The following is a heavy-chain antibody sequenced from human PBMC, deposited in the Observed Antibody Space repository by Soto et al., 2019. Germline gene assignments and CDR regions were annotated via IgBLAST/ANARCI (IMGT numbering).Heavy chain of an antibody. D-gene: IGHD2-2*01. Sequence: ASVKVSCKASGYTFTSYDINWVRQATGQGLGWMGWMNPNSGNTGYAQKFQGRVTMTRNTSISTAYTELSSLRSEDTAVYYCASFDPYQLPRSWDYYYGMDVWGQGTTVTAP. CDR1: GYTFTSYD. J-gene: IGHJ6*02. CDR3: ASFDPYQLPRSWDYYYGMDV. V-gene: IGHV1-8*01. CDR2: MNPNSGNT.